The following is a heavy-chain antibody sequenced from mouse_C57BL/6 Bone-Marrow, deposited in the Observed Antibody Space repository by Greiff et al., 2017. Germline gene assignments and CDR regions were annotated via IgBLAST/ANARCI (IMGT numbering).Heavy chain of an antibody. J-gene: IGHJ2*01. Sequence: QVQLQQPGAELVMPGASVKLSCKASGYTFTSYWMHWVKQRPGQGLEWIGEIDPSDSYTNYNQKFKGKSTLTVDKSSSTAYMQLSSLTSEDSAVYYGARECYYFDYWGQGTTLTVSS. V-gene: IGHV1-69*01. CDR3: ARECYYFDY. CDR2: IDPSDSYT. CDR1: GYTFTSYW.